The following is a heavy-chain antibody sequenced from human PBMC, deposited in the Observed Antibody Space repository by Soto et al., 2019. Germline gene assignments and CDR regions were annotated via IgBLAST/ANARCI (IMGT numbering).Heavy chain of an antibody. D-gene: IGHD1-26*01. J-gene: IGHJ4*01. CDR3: ARASVAATWRYALAY. CDR1: YT. CDR2: ISYDGNYE. Sequence: YTVHCVSKNTGKGLEWMAVISYDGNYEYFADSVKGRFTISRDNSRNTLFLQMNSLRVDDTAVYFCARASVAATWRYALAYRRHGAPVPVSS. V-gene: IGHV3-30-3*01.